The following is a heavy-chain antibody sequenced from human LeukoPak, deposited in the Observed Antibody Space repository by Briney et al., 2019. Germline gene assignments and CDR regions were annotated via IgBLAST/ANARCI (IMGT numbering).Heavy chain of an antibody. CDR2: ISTYSGNT. V-gene: IGHV1-18*01. J-gene: IGHJ5*02. Sequence: ASVKVSCKASGYTFTTYGISWVRQAPGQGPEWMGWISTYSGNTHYAQELQGRDTLTTDTSTSTAYMDLRSLRSDDTAVYYCARDGRGHWDTRIWYLGNWFDPWGQGTLVTVSS. CDR3: ARDGRGHWDTRIWYLGNWFDP. CDR1: GYTFTTYG. D-gene: IGHD6-13*01.